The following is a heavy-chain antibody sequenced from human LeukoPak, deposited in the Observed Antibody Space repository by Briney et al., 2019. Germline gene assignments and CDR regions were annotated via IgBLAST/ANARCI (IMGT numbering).Heavy chain of an antibody. J-gene: IGHJ4*02. CDR2: INHSGST. D-gene: IGHD6-25*01. CDR3: ARGLGQRPIHY. Sequence: SETLSLTCAVYGGSFSGYYWSWIRQPPGKGLEWIGEINHSGSTNYNPSLKSRVTISVDTSKNQFSLKLSSVTAADTAVYYCARGLGQRPIHYWGQGTLVTVSS. V-gene: IGHV4-34*01. CDR1: GGSFSGYY.